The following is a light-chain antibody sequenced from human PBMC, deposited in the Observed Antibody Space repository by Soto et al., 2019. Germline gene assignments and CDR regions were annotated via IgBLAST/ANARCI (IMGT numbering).Light chain of an antibody. CDR2: GSA. V-gene: IGKV3-15*01. Sequence: EIVMTQSPATLSVSPGERATLSCRASQSVFSSLAWYQQRPGQAPRLLIYGSATRATGTPDRFSGSGSGTEFTLTISSLQSEDSAVYYCQQYHSWPAFGQGTKVEIK. J-gene: IGKJ1*01. CDR1: QSVFSS. CDR3: QQYHSWPA.